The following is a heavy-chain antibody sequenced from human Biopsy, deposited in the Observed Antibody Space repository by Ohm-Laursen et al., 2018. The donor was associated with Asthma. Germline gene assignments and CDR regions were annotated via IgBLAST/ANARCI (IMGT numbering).Heavy chain of an antibody. CDR2: IDQSGYT. CDR1: GLSSGSGGYMRSGNYY. CDR3: ARAAITGIRGWFDP. Sequence: SQTLSLTCGLSSGSGGYMRSGNYYWNWIRQPPGKGLEWIGEIDQSGYTNYNPSLKSRVTISADTSKNQFHLNLSSVTAADTAVYFCARAAITGIRGWFDPWGQGTQVTVSS. D-gene: IGHD1-20*01. J-gene: IGHJ5*02. V-gene: IGHV4-39*06.